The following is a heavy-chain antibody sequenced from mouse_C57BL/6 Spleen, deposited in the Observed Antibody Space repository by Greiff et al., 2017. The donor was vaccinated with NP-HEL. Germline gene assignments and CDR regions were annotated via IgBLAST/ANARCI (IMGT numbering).Heavy chain of an antibody. D-gene: IGHD2-3*01. CDR2: ISSGGSYT. J-gene: IGHJ4*01. Sequence: VQLKESGGDLVKPGGSLKLSCAASGFTFSSYGMSWVRQTPDKRLEWVATISSGGSYTYYPDSVKGRFTISRDNAKNTLYLQMSSLKSEDTAMYYCARPLYDGYYGYAMDYWGQGTSVTVSS. V-gene: IGHV5-6*01. CDR3: ARPLYDGYYGYAMDY. CDR1: GFTFSSYG.